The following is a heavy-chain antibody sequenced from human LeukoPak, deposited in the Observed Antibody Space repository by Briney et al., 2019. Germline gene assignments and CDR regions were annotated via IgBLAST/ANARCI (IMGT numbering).Heavy chain of an antibody. J-gene: IGHJ4*02. CDR3: AKDSKRWKTYYYEAGSYYFDY. Sequence: GGSLRLSCAASGFTFSSYAMSWVRQAPGKGLEWVSAISGSGGSTYYADSVKGRFTISRDNSKNTLYLQMNSLRPEDTAVYYCAKDSKRWKTYYYEAGSYYFDYWGQGTRVTVSS. CDR1: GFTFSSYA. CDR2: ISGSGGST. D-gene: IGHD3-10*01. V-gene: IGHV3-23*01.